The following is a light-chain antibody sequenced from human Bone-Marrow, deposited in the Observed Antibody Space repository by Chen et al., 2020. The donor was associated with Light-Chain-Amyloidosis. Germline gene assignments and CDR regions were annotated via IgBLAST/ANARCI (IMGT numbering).Light chain of an antibody. CDR1: DLPRKY. J-gene: IGLJ2*01. V-gene: IGLV3-25*03. CDR3: QSADSSGTYAVI. Sequence: SYELTQPPSVSVSPGQTARITCSGDDLPRKYAYWYQQKPGQAPVLVIHRDTERPSGISDRFSGSSTGTTATLTISGVQAEDEADYHCQSADSSGTYAVIFGGGTKLTVL. CDR2: RDT.